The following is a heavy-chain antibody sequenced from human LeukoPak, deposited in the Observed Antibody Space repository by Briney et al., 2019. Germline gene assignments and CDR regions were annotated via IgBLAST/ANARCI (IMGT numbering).Heavy chain of an antibody. Sequence: KSGGSLRLSCAASGFTFSSYSMNWVRQAPGKGLEWVSSISSSSSYIYYADSVKGRFTISKDNAKNSLYLQMNSLRAEDTAVYYCARGLIIAVAGTSEDYWGQGTLVTVSS. CDR3: ARGLIIAVAGTSEDY. CDR2: ISSSSSYI. D-gene: IGHD6-19*01. J-gene: IGHJ4*02. CDR1: GFTFSSYS. V-gene: IGHV3-21*01.